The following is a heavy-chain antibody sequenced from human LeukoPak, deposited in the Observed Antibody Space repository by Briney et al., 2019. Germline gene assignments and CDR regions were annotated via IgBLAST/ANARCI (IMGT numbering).Heavy chain of an antibody. D-gene: IGHD3-3*01. CDR2: IYYSGST. CDR3: AREGQYDFWSGYFAFDY. Sequence: SETLSLTCAVYGGSFSGFYWSWIRQPPGKGLEWIGYIYYSGSTNYNPSLKSRVTMSVDTSKNQFSLKLSSVTAADTAVYYCAREGQYDFWSGYFAFDYWGQGTLVTVSS. V-gene: IGHV4-59*12. CDR1: GGSFSGFY. J-gene: IGHJ4*02.